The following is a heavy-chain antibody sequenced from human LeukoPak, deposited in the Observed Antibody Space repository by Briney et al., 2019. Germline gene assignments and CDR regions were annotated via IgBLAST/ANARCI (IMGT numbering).Heavy chain of an antibody. CDR3: ARVQGYCSTTSCYPHY. J-gene: IGHJ4*02. Sequence: EASVKVSCKTSGYTLTNYALNWVRQAPGQGLEWTGWINTNTGNPTYAQGFTGRFVFSLDTSVNTAYLQISSLKAEDTAIYYCARVQGYCSTTSCYPHYWGQGTLVTVPS. CDR2: INTNTGNP. CDR1: GYTLTNYA. D-gene: IGHD2-2*01. V-gene: IGHV7-4-1*02.